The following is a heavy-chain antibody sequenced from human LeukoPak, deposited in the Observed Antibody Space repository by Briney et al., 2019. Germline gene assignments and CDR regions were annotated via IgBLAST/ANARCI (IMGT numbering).Heavy chain of an antibody. CDR3: ARGGNPRDGPDY. CDR1: GFTFGTYA. V-gene: IGHV3-23*01. CDR2: INSAGVNT. J-gene: IGHJ4*02. Sequence: PGGSLRLSCAASGFTFGTYAMNWVRQAPGKGLEWVSAINSAGVNTYYVDSVKGRFTISTDNSKNTLYLQMNSLGAEDTAVYYCARGGNPRDGPDYWGQGTLVTVSS. D-gene: IGHD4-23*01.